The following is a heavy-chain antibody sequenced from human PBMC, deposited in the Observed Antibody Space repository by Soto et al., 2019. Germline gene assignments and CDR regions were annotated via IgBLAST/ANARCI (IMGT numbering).Heavy chain of an antibody. CDR2: IWYDGSNK. Sequence: GGSLRLSCAASGFTFGSYGMHWVRQAPGKGLEWVAVIWYDGSNKYYADSVKGRFTISRDNSKNTLYLQMNSLRAEDTAVYYCARGGDYDFWSGYSDGMDVWGQGTTVTVSS. V-gene: IGHV3-33*01. CDR3: ARGGDYDFWSGYSDGMDV. J-gene: IGHJ6*02. D-gene: IGHD3-3*01. CDR1: GFTFGSYG.